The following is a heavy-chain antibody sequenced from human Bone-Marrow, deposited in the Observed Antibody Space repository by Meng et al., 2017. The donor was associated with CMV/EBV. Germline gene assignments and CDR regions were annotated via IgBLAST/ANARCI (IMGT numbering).Heavy chain of an antibody. D-gene: IGHD4-11*01. CDR1: GFTFSSYS. CDR3: ARVQAMTTVTTGDY. CDR2: ISSSSSYI. J-gene: IGHJ4*02. Sequence: GESLKISCAASGFTFSSYSMNWVRQAPGKGLEWVSSISSSSSYIYYADSVKGRFTISRDNAKNSLYLQMNSLRAEDTAVYYCARVQAMTTVTTGDYWGQGTLVTVSS. V-gene: IGHV3-21*01.